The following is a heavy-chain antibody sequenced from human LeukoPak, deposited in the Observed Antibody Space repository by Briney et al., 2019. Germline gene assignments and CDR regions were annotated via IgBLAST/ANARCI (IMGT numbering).Heavy chain of an antibody. CDR3: AKDRGGSSWPNWFDP. V-gene: IGHV3-30*02. Sequence: PGGSLRLSCAASGFTFSSYGMHWVRQAPGKGLEWVAFIRYDESNKYYADSVKGRFTISRDNSKNTLYLQMNSLRGEDTAVYYCAKDRGGSSWPNWFDPWGQGSLVTVSS. D-gene: IGHD6-13*01. CDR2: IRYDESNK. CDR1: GFTFSSYG. J-gene: IGHJ5*02.